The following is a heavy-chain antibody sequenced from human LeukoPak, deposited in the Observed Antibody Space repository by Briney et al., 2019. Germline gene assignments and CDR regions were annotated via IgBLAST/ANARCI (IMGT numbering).Heavy chain of an antibody. CDR2: IYYSGST. CDR1: GGSISSYY. V-gene: IGHV4-59*01. D-gene: IGHD2-21*02. J-gene: IGHJ4*02. Sequence: SETLSLTCTVSGGSISSYYWSWTRQPPGKGLEWIGYIYYSGSTNYNPSLKSRVTISVDTSKNQFSLKLSSVTAADTAVYYCARGSGGDYYFDYWGQGTLVTVSS. CDR3: ARGSGGDYYFDY.